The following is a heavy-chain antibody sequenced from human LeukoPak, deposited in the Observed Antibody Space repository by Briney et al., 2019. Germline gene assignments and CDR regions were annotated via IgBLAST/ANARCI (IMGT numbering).Heavy chain of an antibody. J-gene: IGHJ4*02. Sequence: GASVKVSCKASGYTFTSYYMHWVRQAPGQGLEWMGGIIPIFGTANYAQKFQGRVTIIADESTSTAYMELSSLRSEDTAVYYCARGVVGATTGAYSFDYWGRGTLVTVSS. V-gene: IGHV1-69*13. CDR1: GYTFTSYY. CDR2: IIPIFGTA. D-gene: IGHD1-26*01. CDR3: ARGVVGATTGAYSFDY.